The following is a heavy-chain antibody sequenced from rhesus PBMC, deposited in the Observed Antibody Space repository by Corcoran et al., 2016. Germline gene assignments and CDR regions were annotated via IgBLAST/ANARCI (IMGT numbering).Heavy chain of an antibody. D-gene: IGHD1-20*01. Sequence: QVQLVQSGAEVKKPGSSVKVSCKASGYTFTDYYMHWVRQAPRQGLEWIGWFNPYNGNTKEPQKFQGRVTMTRDTSTSTAYMELSSLRSEDTAVYSCARDRLEQRGFYYGLDSWGQGVVVTVSS. CDR2: FNPYNGNT. J-gene: IGHJ6*01. CDR3: ARDRLEQRGFYYGLDS. CDR1: GYTFTDYY. V-gene: IGHV1S2*01.